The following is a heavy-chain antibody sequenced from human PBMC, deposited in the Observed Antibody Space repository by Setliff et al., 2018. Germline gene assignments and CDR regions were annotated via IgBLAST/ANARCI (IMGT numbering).Heavy chain of an antibody. D-gene: IGHD1-26*01. V-gene: IGHV5-51*01. CDR3: ARSGNQVGGDY. CDR1: GYTFTSYW. J-gene: IGHJ4*02. CDR2: IYPADSDA. Sequence: GESLKISCKASGYTFTSYWIGWVRQMPGKGLEWMGIIYPADSDAMYSPSFQGKVTISVDKFINTAYLQWSSLKASDTAMYYCARSGNQVGGDYWGQGTLATVSS.